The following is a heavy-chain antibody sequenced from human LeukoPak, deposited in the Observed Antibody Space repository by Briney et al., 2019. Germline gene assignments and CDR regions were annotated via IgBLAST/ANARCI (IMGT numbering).Heavy chain of an antibody. CDR1: GGSFSGYY. J-gene: IGHJ5*02. CDR3: ASSKYNWNWRYNWFDP. Sequence: SETLSLTCAVYGGSFSGYYWSWIRQPPGKGLEWIGEINHSGSTNYNPSLKSRVTISVDTSKNQFSLKLSSVTAADTAVYYCASSKYNWNWRYNWFDPWGQGTLVTVPS. CDR2: INHSGST. D-gene: IGHD1-7*01. V-gene: IGHV4-34*01.